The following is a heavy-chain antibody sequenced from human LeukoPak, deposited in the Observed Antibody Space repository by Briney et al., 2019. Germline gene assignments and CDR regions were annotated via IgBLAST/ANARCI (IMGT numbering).Heavy chain of an antibody. J-gene: IGHJ4*02. D-gene: IGHD6-19*01. CDR3: AKALSGSGWYYFDY. CDR1: GFTFTSHA. Sequence: GGSLRLSCAASGFTFTSHAMTWVRQAPGRGLEWVSTISNGGGYTYYADSVKGRFTLSGDNSKNALYLQMNSLRAEDTAVYYCAKALSGSGWYYFDYWGQGILVTVSS. CDR2: ISNGGGYT. V-gene: IGHV3-23*01.